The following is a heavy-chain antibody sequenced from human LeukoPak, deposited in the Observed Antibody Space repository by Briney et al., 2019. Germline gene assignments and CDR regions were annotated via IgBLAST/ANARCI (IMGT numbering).Heavy chain of an antibody. Sequence: GASVKVSCKASGGTFSSYAISWVRQAPGQGLEWMGGIIPIFGTANYAQKFQGRVTITADESTSTAYMELSSLRSEDTAVYYCARARPCGGDCYALFDYWGQGTLVTVSS. D-gene: IGHD2-21*02. CDR1: GGTFSSYA. CDR2: IIPIFGTA. J-gene: IGHJ4*02. CDR3: ARARPCGGDCYALFDY. V-gene: IGHV1-69*13.